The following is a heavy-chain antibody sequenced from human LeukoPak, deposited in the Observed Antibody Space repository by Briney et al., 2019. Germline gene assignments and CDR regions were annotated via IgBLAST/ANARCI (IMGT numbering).Heavy chain of an antibody. CDR3: VSHKATVTTGVRYWYFDL. CDR1: GFTFSSYA. D-gene: IGHD4-17*01. Sequence: GGSLRLSCAASGFTFSSYALSWVRQAPGKGLEWVSSISSSGGSTYYADSVKGLFTISRDNSKNTLFLQMNSLRADDTGVYYCVSHKATVTTGVRYWYFDLWGRGTLVTVSS. CDR2: ISSSGGST. J-gene: IGHJ2*01. V-gene: IGHV3-23*01.